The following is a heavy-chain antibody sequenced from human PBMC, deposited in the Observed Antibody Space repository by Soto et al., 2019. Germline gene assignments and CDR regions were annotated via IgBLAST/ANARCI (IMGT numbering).Heavy chain of an antibody. J-gene: IGHJ4*02. CDR2: INPNSGGT. V-gene: IGHV1-2*04. CDR3: ARGEGGPRWGSIDY. Sequence: QVQLVQSGAXVKKPGASVKVSCKASGYTFTGYYMHWVRQAPGQGLEWMGWINPNSGGTNYAQKFQGWVTMTRDTXXSTAYMELSRLRSDDTAVYYCARGEGGPRWGSIDYWGQGTLVTVSS. CDR1: GYTFTGYY. D-gene: IGHD2-21*01.